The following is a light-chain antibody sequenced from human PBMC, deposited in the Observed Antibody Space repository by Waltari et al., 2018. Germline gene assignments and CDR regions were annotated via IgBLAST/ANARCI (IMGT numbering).Light chain of an antibody. J-gene: IGKJ4*01. CDR1: QIISISY. CDR2: GAS. V-gene: IGKV3-20*01. CDR3: QQYGASRLT. Sequence: EIVLTQSPGTLSLSPGERATLSCRASQIISISYLAWYQQKPGQSPRLLIYGASSRATGIPDRFSGRVSGTDFTLTISRLEPEDFAVYYCQQYGASRLTFGGGTKVEIK.